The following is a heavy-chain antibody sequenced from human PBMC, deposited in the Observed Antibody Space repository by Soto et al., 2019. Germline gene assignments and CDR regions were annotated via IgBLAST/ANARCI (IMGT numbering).Heavy chain of an antibody. CDR3: ARTSSEYYYVSSGYYRQYHLDY. D-gene: IGHD3-22*01. V-gene: IGHV4-34*01. CDR2: INHSGST. J-gene: IGHJ4*02. CDR1: GGSFSGYY. Sequence: SETLSLTCAVYGGSFSGYYWSWIRQPPGKGLEWIGEINHSGSTNYNPSLKSRVTISVDTSKNQFSLRLSSVTAADTAVYYCARTSSEYYYVSSGYYRQYHLDYPAQRTPVIVPS.